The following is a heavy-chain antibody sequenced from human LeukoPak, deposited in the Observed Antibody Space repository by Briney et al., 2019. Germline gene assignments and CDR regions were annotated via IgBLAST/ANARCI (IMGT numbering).Heavy chain of an antibody. CDR1: GFTFSSYA. J-gene: IGHJ4*02. D-gene: IGHD3-22*01. Sequence: GGSLRLSCAASGFTFSSYAMTWVRQAPGKGLEWVSGINWNGGSTGYADSVKGRFTISRDNAKNSLYLQMNSLRAEDTALYYCARVMGYYYDSSGYYYDLGFDYWGQGTLVTVSS. CDR2: INWNGGST. V-gene: IGHV3-20*04. CDR3: ARVMGYYYDSSGYYYDLGFDY.